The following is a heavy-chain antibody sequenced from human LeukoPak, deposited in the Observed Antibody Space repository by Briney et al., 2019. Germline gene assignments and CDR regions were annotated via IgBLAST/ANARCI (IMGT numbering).Heavy chain of an antibody. CDR2: ISSSSSYI. V-gene: IGHV3-21*01. J-gene: IGHJ4*02. D-gene: IGHD3-22*01. Sequence: GGSLRLSCAASGFTFSSYSMNWVRQAPGKGLEWVSSISSSSSYIYYADSLKGRFTISRDNAKNSLYLQMNSLRAEDTAVYYCARAGNYYDSSGYSDYWGQGTLVTVSS. CDR1: GFTFSSYS. CDR3: ARAGNYYDSSGYSDY.